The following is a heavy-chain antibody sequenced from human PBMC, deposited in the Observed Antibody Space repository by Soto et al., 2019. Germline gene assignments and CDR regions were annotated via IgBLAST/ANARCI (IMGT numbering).Heavy chain of an antibody. D-gene: IGHD3-22*01. J-gene: IGHJ4*02. Sequence: EVQLVESGVGLVQPGRSLRLSCAASGFTFPDYTMHWVRQAPGKGLEWVSGISWNSGSIDYADSVKGRFIISRDDAKNCLYLQMNSLRAEDTAFYYCAKGLYYYQTSGYPHYWGQGTLVTVSS. CDR3: AKGLYYYQTSGYPHY. CDR2: ISWNSGSI. CDR1: GFTFPDYT. V-gene: IGHV3-9*01.